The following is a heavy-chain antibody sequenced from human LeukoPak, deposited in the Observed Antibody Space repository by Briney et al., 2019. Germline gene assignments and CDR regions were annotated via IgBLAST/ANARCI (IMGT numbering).Heavy chain of an antibody. J-gene: IGHJ6*02. CDR1: GYTFTSYG. V-gene: IGHV1-18*01. Sequence: ASVKVSCKASGYTFTSYGLTWVRQAPGQGLEWMGWISAYNGNTNYAQKLQGRVTMTTDTSTRTAYMELRSLISDDTAVYYCARFTLNRVLPRGTYYYYGMDVWGQGTTVTVSS. CDR2: ISAYNGNT. CDR3: ARFTLNRVLPRGTYYYYGMDV. D-gene: IGHD1-26*01.